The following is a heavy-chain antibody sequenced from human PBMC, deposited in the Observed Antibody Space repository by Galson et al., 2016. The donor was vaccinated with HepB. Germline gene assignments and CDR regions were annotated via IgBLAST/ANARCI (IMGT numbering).Heavy chain of an antibody. Sequence: SLRLSCAAFGFAFSGHAMSWVRQAPGKGLEWVATINPDGYTTHYADSVKGRFTISRDNAKNSLYLQMNSLRVEDTAVYYCARELVVGPAEYFHHWGQGTLVTVSS. CDR2: INPDGYTT. D-gene: IGHD1-26*01. J-gene: IGHJ1*01. V-gene: IGHV3-21*01. CDR1: GFAFSGHA. CDR3: ARELVVGPAEYFHH.